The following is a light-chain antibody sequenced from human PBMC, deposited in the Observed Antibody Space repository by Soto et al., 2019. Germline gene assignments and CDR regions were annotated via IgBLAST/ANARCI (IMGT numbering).Light chain of an antibody. Sequence: QSVLTQPPSASGTPGQRVTISCSGSSSNIGSNTVNWYQQLPGTAPKLLMYSNDQRPSGVPDRLSGSKSGTSASLAISGLQSEDEADYYCAAWDDSLNGWVFGGGTKLTVL. V-gene: IGLV1-44*01. CDR1: SSNIGSNT. CDR2: SND. CDR3: AAWDDSLNGWV. J-gene: IGLJ3*02.